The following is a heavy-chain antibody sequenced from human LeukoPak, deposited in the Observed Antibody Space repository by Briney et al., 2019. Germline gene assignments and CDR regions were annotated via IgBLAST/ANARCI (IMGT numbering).Heavy chain of an antibody. CDR3: ARYAAAAGTDYFDY. D-gene: IGHD6-13*01. CDR2: IYYSGST. J-gene: IGHJ4*02. CDR1: GGSISSSSYY. Sequence: SETLSLTCTVSGGSISSSSYYWGWIRQPPGKGLEWIGSIYYSGSTYYNPSLKSRVTISVDTSKNQFSLKLSSVTAADTAVYYCARYAAAAGTDYFDYWGQGTLVTVSS. V-gene: IGHV4-39*07.